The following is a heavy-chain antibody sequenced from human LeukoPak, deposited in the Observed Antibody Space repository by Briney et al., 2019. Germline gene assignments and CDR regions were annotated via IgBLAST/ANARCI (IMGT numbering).Heavy chain of an antibody. CDR1: GGSFNIYY. Sequence: PSETLSLTCAVYGGSFNIYYWSWIRQSPEKGLEWIGEMSDGGTINYNPSLLSRVTVSLDRSKNQFSLRLTSVTSADTAVYYCARRWNYGRNYYIDVWGNGATVTVSS. CDR2: MSDGGTI. V-gene: IGHV4-34*01. J-gene: IGHJ6*03. D-gene: IGHD1-7*01. CDR3: ARRWNYGRNYYIDV.